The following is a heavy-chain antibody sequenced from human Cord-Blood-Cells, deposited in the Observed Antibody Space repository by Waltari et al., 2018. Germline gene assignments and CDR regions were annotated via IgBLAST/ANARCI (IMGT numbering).Heavy chain of an antibody. CDR3: ARGMGYDSSGYLESYFDY. V-gene: IGHV4-34*01. Sequence: QVQLQQWGAGLLMPSETLSLTCAVYGGSFRGYYWSWIRQPPGKGLEWIGEINHSGSTNYNPSLKSRVTISVDTSKNQFSLKLSSVTAADTAVYYCARGMGYDSSGYLESYFDYWGQGTLVTVSS. D-gene: IGHD3-22*01. CDR1: GGSFRGYY. CDR2: INHSGST. J-gene: IGHJ4*02.